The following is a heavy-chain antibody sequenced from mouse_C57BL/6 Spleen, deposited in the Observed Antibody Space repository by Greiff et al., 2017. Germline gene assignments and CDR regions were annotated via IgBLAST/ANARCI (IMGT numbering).Heavy chain of an antibody. V-gene: IGHV1-15*01. Sequence: LVESGAELVRPGASVTLSCKASGYTFTDYEMHWVKQTPVHGLEWIGAIDPETGGTAYNQKFKGKAILTADKSSSTAYMELRSLTSEDSAVYYCTRPHYDGYPAWFAYWGQGTLVTVSA. CDR2: IDPETGGT. D-gene: IGHD2-3*01. CDR1: GYTFTDYE. J-gene: IGHJ3*01. CDR3: TRPHYDGYPAWFAY.